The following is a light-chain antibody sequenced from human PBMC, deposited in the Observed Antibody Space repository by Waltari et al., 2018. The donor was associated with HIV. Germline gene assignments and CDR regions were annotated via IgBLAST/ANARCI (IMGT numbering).Light chain of an antibody. CDR2: WAS. V-gene: IGKV4-1*01. CDR3: QQYLSNRT. CDR1: QSLFFSSNNKNY. J-gene: IGKJ1*01. Sequence: DIVMTQSPDPLSVSLGERATINCKSSQSLFFSSNNKNYLAWYQQKPSQPPKLLIYWASTRDSGVPDRFSGSGSGTDFTLTITNVQAEDVAVYYCQQYLSNRTFGQGTKVEIK.